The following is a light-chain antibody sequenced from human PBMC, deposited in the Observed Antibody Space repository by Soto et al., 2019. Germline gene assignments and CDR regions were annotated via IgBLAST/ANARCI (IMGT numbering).Light chain of an antibody. CDR3: CSYAGSYTWV. J-gene: IGLJ1*01. CDR1: SSDVGGYNF. Sequence: QSALTKPRSVSGSPGQSVTISCTGTSSDVGGYNFVSWYQHHPGKAPKLMIYDVSKRPSGVPDRFSGSKSGNTASLTISGLQAEDEADYYCCSYAGSYTWVFGTGTKLTVL. CDR2: DVS. V-gene: IGLV2-11*01.